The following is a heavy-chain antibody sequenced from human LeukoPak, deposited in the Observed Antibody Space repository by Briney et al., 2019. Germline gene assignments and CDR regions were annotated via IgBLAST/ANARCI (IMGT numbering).Heavy chain of an antibody. D-gene: IGHD1-26*01. CDR2: ISGSGGST. CDR1: GFTFSSYA. Sequence: PGGSLRLSCAASGFTFSSYAMSWVRQAPGKGLEWVSGISGSGGSTYYADSVKGRFTISRDNSKNTLYLQMNSLRAEDTAVYYCAREGPADPWESSGDYWGQGTLVTVSS. CDR3: AREGPADPWESSGDY. V-gene: IGHV3-23*01. J-gene: IGHJ4*02.